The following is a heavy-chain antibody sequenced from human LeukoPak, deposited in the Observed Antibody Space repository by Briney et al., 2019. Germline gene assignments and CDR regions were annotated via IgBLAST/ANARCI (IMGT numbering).Heavy chain of an antibody. J-gene: IGHJ4*02. CDR1: GYSISSGYY. V-gene: IGHV4-38-2*02. CDR3: ARGLLTVTTSYYFDY. Sequence: SETLSLTCTVSGYSISSGYYWGWIRQPPGKGLEWIGSIYHSGSTYYNPSLKSRVTISVGTSENQFSLKLSSVTAADTAVYYCARGLLTVTTSYYFDYWGQGTLVTVSS. D-gene: IGHD4-17*01. CDR2: IYHSGST.